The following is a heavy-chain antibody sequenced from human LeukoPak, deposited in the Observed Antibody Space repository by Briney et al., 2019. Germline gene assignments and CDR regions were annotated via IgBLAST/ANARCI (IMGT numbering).Heavy chain of an antibody. V-gene: IGHV3-74*01. J-gene: IGHJ4*02. Sequence: GGSLRLSCAASGLTFSSHWMHWVRQAPGKGLVWVSRITNEGSSTTYADSVKGRFTISRDNAKNSLYLQMNSLRAEDTAIYYCTRVGYIDEGIDYWGQGTLVTVSS. CDR2: ITNEGSST. CDR1: GLTFSSHW. D-gene: IGHD5-24*01. CDR3: TRVGYIDEGIDY.